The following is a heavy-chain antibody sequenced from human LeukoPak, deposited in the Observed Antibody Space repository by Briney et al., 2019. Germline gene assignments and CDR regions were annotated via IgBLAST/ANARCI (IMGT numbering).Heavy chain of an antibody. V-gene: IGHV1-2*02. CDR3: ARRYGSGSLDY. J-gene: IGHJ4*02. Sequence: ASVKVSCKASGCTFTGYYMHWVRQAPGQGLEWMGWINPNSGGTNYAQKFQGRVTMTRDTSISTAYMELSRPRSDDTAVYYCARRYGSGSLDYWGQGTLVTVSS. D-gene: IGHD3-10*01. CDR1: GCTFTGYY. CDR2: INPNSGGT.